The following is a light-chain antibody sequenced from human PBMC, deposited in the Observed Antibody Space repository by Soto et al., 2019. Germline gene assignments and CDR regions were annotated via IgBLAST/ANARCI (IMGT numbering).Light chain of an antibody. CDR3: QQYSSSPS. CDR1: RRVSTN. Sequence: EILIRQFPTTRSGSPGEGATLSCRAIRRVSTNWAWYQQKPGQVPSLLIYGASTRASGIPARFSGSGSGTEFTLTIGSLQSEDFAVYYCQQYSSSPSFGQGTRLEIK. J-gene: IGKJ5*01. V-gene: IGKV3-15*01. CDR2: GAS.